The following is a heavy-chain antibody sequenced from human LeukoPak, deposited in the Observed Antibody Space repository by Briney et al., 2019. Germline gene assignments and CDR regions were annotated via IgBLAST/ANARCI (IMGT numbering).Heavy chain of an antibody. V-gene: IGHV3-23*01. CDR3: VSFYETY. CDR1: GFTFRSHA. Sequence: GGSLRLSCVGSGFTFRSHAMSWVRQAPEKGLEFVSGIYENGGTTYYADSVKGRFTISKDNAKNTVYLQMNNLRAEDTAVYYCVSFYETYWGRGTLVTVSS. J-gene: IGHJ4*02. CDR2: IYENGGTT. D-gene: IGHD2/OR15-2a*01.